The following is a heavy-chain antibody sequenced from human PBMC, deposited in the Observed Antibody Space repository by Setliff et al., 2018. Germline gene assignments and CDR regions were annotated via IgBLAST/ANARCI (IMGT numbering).Heavy chain of an antibody. V-gene: IGHV4-59*12. D-gene: IGHD4-17*01. J-gene: IGHJ4*02. CDR2: MYYSGTT. CDR1: GGSISSYY. CDR3: ARFYGDYQFDY. Sequence: SETLSLTCTVSGGSISSYYWSWIRQSPGKGLEWIAYMYYSGTTNYNPTLKSRVTMSVDTSKNQVSLKLSSVTAADTAVYYCARFYGDYQFDYWGQGTLVTVSS.